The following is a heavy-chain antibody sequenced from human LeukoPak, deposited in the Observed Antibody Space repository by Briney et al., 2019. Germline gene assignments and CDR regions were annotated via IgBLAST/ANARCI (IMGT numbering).Heavy chain of an antibody. J-gene: IGHJ3*02. CDR2: VNHSGST. CDR1: GGSFSAYY. Sequence: SETLSLTCAVSGGSFSAYYWRCVRQPPGKGLEWIGEVNHSGSTNYNPSLKSRVTISVDTSKNQFSLKLSSVTAADTAVYYCARGLRISRCGKDALDISLQGTMVSVSS. D-gene: IGHD2/OR15-2a*01. V-gene: IGHV4-34*01. CDR3: ARGLRISRCGKDALDI.